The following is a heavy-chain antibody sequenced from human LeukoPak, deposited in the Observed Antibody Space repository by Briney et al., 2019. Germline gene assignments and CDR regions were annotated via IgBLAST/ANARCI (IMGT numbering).Heavy chain of an antibody. CDR2: IHPNSGGT. V-gene: IGHV1-2*02. J-gene: IGHJ4*02. Sequence: ASVKVSCKASGYTFTDYYMHWVRQDPGQGLEWMGWIHPNSGGTNSAQNFQGRVTMTRDTSITTAYMELSRLKSDDTAVYYCARQFGSGWYFDYWGQGTLVTVSS. D-gene: IGHD6-19*01. CDR3: ARQFGSGWYFDY. CDR1: GYTFTDYY.